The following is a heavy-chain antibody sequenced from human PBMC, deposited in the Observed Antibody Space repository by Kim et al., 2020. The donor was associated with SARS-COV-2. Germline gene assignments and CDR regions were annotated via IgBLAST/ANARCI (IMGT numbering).Heavy chain of an antibody. CDR2: ISAYNGNT. Sequence: ASVKVSCKASGYTFTSYGISWVRQAPGQGLEWMGWISAYNGNTNYAQKLQGRVTMTTDTSTSTAYMELRSLRSDDTAVYYCARGRSSGYLNWYFDLWGRGTLVTVSS. V-gene: IGHV1-18*01. CDR1: GYTFTSYG. J-gene: IGHJ2*01. CDR3: ARGRSSGYLNWYFDL. D-gene: IGHD3-22*01.